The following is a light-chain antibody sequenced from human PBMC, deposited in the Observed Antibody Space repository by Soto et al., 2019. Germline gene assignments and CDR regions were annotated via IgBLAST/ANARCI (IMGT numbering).Light chain of an antibody. J-gene: IGKJ1*01. Sequence: EIVLTQSPGTLSLSPGERATLSCRASQSVSSSYLAWYQQKPGQAPRLLIFGASTRAAGIPARFSGSGSGTEFTLTISSLQSEDFAVYYCQQYEKWPPWTFGQGTKVDIK. V-gene: IGKV3-15*01. CDR2: GAS. CDR3: QQYEKWPPWT. CDR1: QSVSSSY.